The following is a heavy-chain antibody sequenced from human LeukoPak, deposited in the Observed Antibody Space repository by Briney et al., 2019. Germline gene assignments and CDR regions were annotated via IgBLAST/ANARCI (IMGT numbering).Heavy chain of an antibody. D-gene: IGHD4-23*01. CDR3: ARGGRMTTVVTYYFDY. CDR2: VNPSGGST. J-gene: IGHJ4*02. CDR1: GYSFTNYY. V-gene: IGHV1-46*01. Sequence: GASVEVSCKASGYSFTNYYIHWVRQAPGQGLEWMGIVNPSGGSTTCAQEFQGRVTMTRDTSTSTVYMDLSSLRSDDTAVYFCARGGRMTTVVTYYFDYWGQGTLVTVSS.